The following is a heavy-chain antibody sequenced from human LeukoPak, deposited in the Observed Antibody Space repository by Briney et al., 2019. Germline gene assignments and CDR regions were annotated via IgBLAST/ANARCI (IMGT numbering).Heavy chain of an antibody. Sequence: KPSETLSLTCTVSGGSISSGGYYWSWIRQHPGKGLEWIGYIYYSGSTYYNPSLKSRVTISVDTSKNQFSLKLSSVTAADTAVYYCARDGPRDAFDIWGQGTKVTVSS. V-gene: IGHV4-31*03. CDR2: IYYSGST. CDR3: ARDGPRDAFDI. CDR1: GGSISSGGYY. J-gene: IGHJ3*02.